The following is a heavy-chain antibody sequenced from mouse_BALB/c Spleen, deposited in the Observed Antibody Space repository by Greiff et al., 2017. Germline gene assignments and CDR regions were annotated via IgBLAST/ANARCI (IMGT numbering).Heavy chain of an antibody. CDR3: ASHYYGSEVDY. CDR2: IYPGDGDT. D-gene: IGHD1-1*01. Sequence: VQLVESGPELVKPGASVKISCKASGYAFSSSWMNWVKQRPGQGLEWIGRIYPGDGDTNYNGKFKGKATLTADKSSSTAYMQLSSLTSVDSAAYFCASHYYGSEVDYWGQGTSVTVSA. CDR1: GYAFSSSW. J-gene: IGHJ4*01. V-gene: IGHV1-82*01.